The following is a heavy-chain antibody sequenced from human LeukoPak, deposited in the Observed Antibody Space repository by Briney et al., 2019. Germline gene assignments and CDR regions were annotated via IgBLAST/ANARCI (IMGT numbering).Heavy chain of an antibody. V-gene: IGHV3-30*02. J-gene: IGHJ6*03. CDR1: GFTFSSYG. CDR2: IWYDGSNK. Sequence: GGSLRLSCAASGFTFSSYGMHWVRQAPGKGLDWVAFIWYDGSNKYCADSVKGRFTVSRDNSKNTLYLQMNSLRAEDTAVYYCAKDKSDYGDYSYMDVWGKGTTVTVSS. D-gene: IGHD4-17*01. CDR3: AKDKSDYGDYSYMDV.